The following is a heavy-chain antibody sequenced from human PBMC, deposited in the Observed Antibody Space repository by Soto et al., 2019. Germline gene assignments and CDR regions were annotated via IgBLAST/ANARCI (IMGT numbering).Heavy chain of an antibody. CDR1: GFTFTSSA. Sequence: ASVKVSCKASGFTFTSSAVQWVRQARGQRLEWIGWIVVGSGNTNYAQKFQERVTITRDMSTSTAYMELSSLRSEDTAVYYCAADRRRDGYNSTHYWGQGTLVTVSS. D-gene: IGHD5-12*01. J-gene: IGHJ4*02. CDR2: IVVGSGNT. V-gene: IGHV1-58*01. CDR3: AADRRRDGYNSTHY.